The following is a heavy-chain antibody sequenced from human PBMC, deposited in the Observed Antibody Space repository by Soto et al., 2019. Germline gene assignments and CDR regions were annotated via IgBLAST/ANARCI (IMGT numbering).Heavy chain of an antibody. CDR2: IYYSGST. V-gene: IGHV4-59*01. CDR3: ARAAGYCSSTSCYYYYYYGMDV. CDR1: GCSISSYY. D-gene: IGHD2-2*01. J-gene: IGHJ6*02. Sequence: SETLSLTCTVSGCSISSYYWSWIRQPPGRGLEWIGYIYYSGSTNYNPSLKGRVTISVDTSKNQFSLKLSSVTAADTAVYYCARAAGYCSSTSCYYYYYYGMDVWGQGTTVTVSS.